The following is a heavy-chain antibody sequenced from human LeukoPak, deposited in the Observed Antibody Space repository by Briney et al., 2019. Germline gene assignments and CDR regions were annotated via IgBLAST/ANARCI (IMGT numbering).Heavy chain of an antibody. CDR2: IYNDGSKT. J-gene: IGHJ4*02. CDR3: ARDGAYTIDY. D-gene: IGHD3-16*01. Sequence: GGSLRLSCVASGFTFSNHWMPWGRQTPEKGLVWVSRIYNDGSKTTYADSVKGRFTISRDNAKNTVYLQMNSLRAEDTAVYYCARDGAYTIDYWGQGTLVTVSS. CDR1: GFTFSNHW. V-gene: IGHV3-74*01.